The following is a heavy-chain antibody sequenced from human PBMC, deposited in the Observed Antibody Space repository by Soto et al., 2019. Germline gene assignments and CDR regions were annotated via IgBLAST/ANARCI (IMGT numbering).Heavy chain of an antibody. CDR3: AKVYYDSSGYYSWSSDYFDY. J-gene: IGHJ4*02. Sequence: GGSLRLSCAASGFTFSSYAMSWVRQAPGKGLEWVSAISGSGGSTSYADSVKGRFTISRDNSKNTLYLQMNSLRAEDTAVYYCAKVYYDSSGYYSWSSDYFDYWGQGTLVTVS. CDR2: ISGSGGST. V-gene: IGHV3-23*01. D-gene: IGHD3-22*01. CDR1: GFTFSSYA.